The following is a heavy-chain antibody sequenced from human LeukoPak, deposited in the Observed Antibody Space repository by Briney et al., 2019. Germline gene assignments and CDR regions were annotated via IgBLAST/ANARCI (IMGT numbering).Heavy chain of an antibody. V-gene: IGHV3-15*07. CDR2: IKSKTDGGTT. CDR1: GFIFSNAW. D-gene: IGHD3-9*01. Sequence: PGGSLRLSCAASGFIFSNAWMYWVRQAPGKGLEWVGRIKSKTDGGTTDYAAPVKGRFIISRDDSKNTLYLQMNSLKTEDTALYYCTTVYLTGEGNDYWGQGTLVTVSS. J-gene: IGHJ4*02. CDR3: TTVYLTGEGNDY.